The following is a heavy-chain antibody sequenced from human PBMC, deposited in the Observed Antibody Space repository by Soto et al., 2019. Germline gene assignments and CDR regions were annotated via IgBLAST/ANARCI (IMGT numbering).Heavy chain of an antibody. CDR1: GFTFDAYG. Sequence: QVPMVESGGGVVQPGGSLRLSCAASGFTFDAYGFHWVRQAPGKGLEWVAVVWSDGNLKYYADSVKGRCFISRDSSKSSLNLQVNSMRVADTAVYYCRRVHLDTITAHDYWGQGTLVTVYS. CDR3: RRVHLDTITAHDY. D-gene: IGHD1-1*01. V-gene: IGHV3-33*01. J-gene: IGHJ4*02. CDR2: VWSDGNLK.